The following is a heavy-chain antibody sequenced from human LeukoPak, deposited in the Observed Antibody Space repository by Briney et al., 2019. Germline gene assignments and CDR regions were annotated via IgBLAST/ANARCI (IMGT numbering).Heavy chain of an antibody. D-gene: IGHD4-17*01. CDR1: GGSISSYY. CDR2: IYYSGST. Sequence: PSETLSLTCTVSGGSISSYYWSWIRQPPGKGLEWIGYIYYSGSTNYNPSLKSRVTISVDTSKNQFSLKLCSVTAADTAVYYCARDDTVTGNDAFDIWGQGTMVTVSS. J-gene: IGHJ3*02. V-gene: IGHV4-59*01. CDR3: ARDDTVTGNDAFDI.